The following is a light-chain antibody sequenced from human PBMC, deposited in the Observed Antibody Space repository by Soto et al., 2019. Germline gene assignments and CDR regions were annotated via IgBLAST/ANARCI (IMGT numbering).Light chain of an antibody. CDR1: QGISSY. CDR2: AAS. CDR3: QHYNSYSEA. V-gene: IGKV1-9*01. Sequence: DIQLTQSPSFLSASVGDRVTITCRASQGISSYLAWDQQKPGKAPKLLIYAASTLQSGVPSRFSGSGSGTEFTLTISSLQPEDFSTYYCQHYNSYSEAFGQGTKVELK. J-gene: IGKJ1*01.